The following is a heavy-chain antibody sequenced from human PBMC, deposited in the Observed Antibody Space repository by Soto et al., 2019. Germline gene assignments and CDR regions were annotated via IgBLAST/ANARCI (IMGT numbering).Heavy chain of an antibody. V-gene: IGHV3-23*01. CDR2: ISGGGDNT. CDR1: GFTFSNYA. Sequence: EVQLLDSGGGLVQPGGSLRLSCEASGFTFSNYAMNWVRQAPGKGLEWVLGISGGGDNTYYADSVKGRFTISRDNSKNTVFLQMNSLRAEDTAVYYWAKERLARGFDYWGQGTLVSVSS. CDR3: AKERLARGFDY. J-gene: IGHJ4*02.